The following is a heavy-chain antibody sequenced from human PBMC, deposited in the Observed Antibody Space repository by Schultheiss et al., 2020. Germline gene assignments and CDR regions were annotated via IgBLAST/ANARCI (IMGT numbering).Heavy chain of an antibody. J-gene: IGHJ4*02. CDR2: VYNVGRT. V-gene: IGHV3-53*01. CDR3: ARADYSWGLGL. CDR1: GFTVSSNY. Sequence: GGSLRLSCAASGFTVSSNYINWVRQAPGKGLEWVSIVYNVGRTYYADSVKGRFTISRDNSKNTVYLQMNSLRAEDTAVYYCARADYSWGLGLWGQGTLVTVS. D-gene: IGHD3-10*01.